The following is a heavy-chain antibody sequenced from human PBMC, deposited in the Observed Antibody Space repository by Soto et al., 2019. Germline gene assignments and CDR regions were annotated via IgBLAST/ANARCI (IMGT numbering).Heavy chain of an antibody. CDR3: AGIDYYDSSGYYFV. CDR1: GGSISSYY. V-gene: IGHV4-59*01. J-gene: IGHJ4*02. CDR2: IYYSGST. D-gene: IGHD3-22*01. Sequence: KPSETLSLTCTVSGGSISSYYWSWIRQPPGKGLEWIGYIYYSGSTNYNPSLKSRVTISVDTSKNQFSLKLSSVTAADTAVYYCAGIDYYDSSGYYFVWGQGTLVTVSS.